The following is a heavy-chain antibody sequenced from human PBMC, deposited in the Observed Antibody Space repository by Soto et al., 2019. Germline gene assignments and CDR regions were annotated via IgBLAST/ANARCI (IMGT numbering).Heavy chain of an antibody. J-gene: IGHJ3*02. CDR2: ISYDGSNK. V-gene: IGHV3-30*18. CDR3: AKAMVVVTAISGGGGFDK. Sequence: PVGSLRLSCAASGFTFGTYGMHWVRQAPGKGLEWVAVISYDGSNKYCADSVKGRFTISRDNSKNTLYLQMNSLRAEDTAVYYCAKAMVVVTAISGGGGFDKWGQGTLVTVSS. D-gene: IGHD2-21*02. CDR1: GFTFGTYG.